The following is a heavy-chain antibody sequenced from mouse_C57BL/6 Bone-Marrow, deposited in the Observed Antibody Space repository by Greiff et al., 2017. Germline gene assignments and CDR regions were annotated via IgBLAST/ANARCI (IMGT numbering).Heavy chain of an antibody. D-gene: IGHD2-3*01. CDR1: GYTFTSYW. V-gene: IGHV1-5*01. J-gene: IGHJ2*01. CDR3: TRDDGYSNYFDY. Sequence: VQLQQSGTVLARPGASVKMSCKTSGYTFTSYWMHWVKQRPGQGLEWIGAIYPGNSDTSYNQKFKGKAKLTAVTSASTAYMELSSLTNEDSAVYYCTRDDGYSNYFDYWGQGTTLTVSS. CDR2: IYPGNSDT.